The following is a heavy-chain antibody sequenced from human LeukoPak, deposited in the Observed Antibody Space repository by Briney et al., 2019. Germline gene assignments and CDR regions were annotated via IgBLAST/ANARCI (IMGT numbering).Heavy chain of an antibody. Sequence: GGSLRLSCAASGFTFSDYYMSWIRQAPGKGLEWVSYISSSSSYTNYADSVKGRFTISRDNAKNSLYLQMNSLRAEDTAVYYCARAGVAAAGRYYFDYWGQGTLVPVSS. D-gene: IGHD6-13*01. CDR2: ISSSSSYT. CDR1: GFTFSDYY. V-gene: IGHV3-11*05. CDR3: ARAGVAAAGRYYFDY. J-gene: IGHJ4*02.